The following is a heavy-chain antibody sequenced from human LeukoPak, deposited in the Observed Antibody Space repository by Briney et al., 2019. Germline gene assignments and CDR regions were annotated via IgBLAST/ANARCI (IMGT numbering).Heavy chain of an antibody. CDR2: IRGRGGST. Sequence: GGSLRLSCAASGFTFSSYAMSWVRQAPGKGLEWVSAIRGRGGSTYYADSVKGRFTISSDNPKNTLYLQMNSLRDEDTAVYYCANGRDGDPGHYWRQGTLVTVS. CDR3: ANGRDGDPGHY. J-gene: IGHJ4*02. CDR1: GFTFSSYA. D-gene: IGHD4-17*01. V-gene: IGHV3-23*01.